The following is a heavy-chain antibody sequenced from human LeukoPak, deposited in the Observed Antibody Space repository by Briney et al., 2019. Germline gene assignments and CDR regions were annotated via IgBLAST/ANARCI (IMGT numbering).Heavy chain of an antibody. CDR1: GGSISSGGYS. D-gene: IGHD3-22*01. Sequence: SETLSLTCAVSGGSISSGGYSWSWIRQPPGKGLEWIGYIYHSGSTYYNPSLKSRVTISVDRSKNQFSLKLSSVTAADTAVYYCARHNYDSSAELDYWGQGTLVTVSS. CDR2: IYHSGST. V-gene: IGHV4-30-2*01. CDR3: ARHNYDSSAELDY. J-gene: IGHJ4*02.